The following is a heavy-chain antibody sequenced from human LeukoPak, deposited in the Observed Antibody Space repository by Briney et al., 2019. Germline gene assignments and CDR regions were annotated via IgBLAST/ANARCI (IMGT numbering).Heavy chain of an antibody. CDR1: GFTFGDYA. CDR2: IRSKAYGGTT. CDR3: TRAGGYYDSSGYRYY. D-gene: IGHD3-22*01. J-gene: IGHJ4*02. Sequence: GGSLRLSCTASGFTFGDYAMSWFRQAPGKGLEWGGFIRSKAYGGTTEYAASVKGRFTISRDDSKSIAYLQMNSLKTEDTAVYYCTRAGGYYDSSGYRYYWGQGTLVTVSS. V-gene: IGHV3-49*03.